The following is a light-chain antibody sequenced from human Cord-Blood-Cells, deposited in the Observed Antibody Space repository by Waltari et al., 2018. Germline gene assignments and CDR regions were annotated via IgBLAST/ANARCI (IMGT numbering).Light chain of an antibody. CDR1: QDISNY. CDR3: QQYDNLPYT. CDR2: DAS. V-gene: IGKV1-33*01. Sequence: DIQMTQSPSSLSASVGDRVTITCQASQDISNYLNWYQQKPGKAPKLLIYDASNLETGVPSRFSGSGSGTDFTFTISSLQPEDIATYYCQQYDNLPYTFGQGTKLEXK. J-gene: IGKJ2*01.